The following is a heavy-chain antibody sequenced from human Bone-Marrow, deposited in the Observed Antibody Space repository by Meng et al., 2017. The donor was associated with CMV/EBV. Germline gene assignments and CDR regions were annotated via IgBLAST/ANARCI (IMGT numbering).Heavy chain of an antibody. V-gene: IGHV1-18*01. D-gene: IGHD1-14*01. Sequence: ASVKVSCKTSGYNFRHYGISWVRQAPGEGLEWMGWITPYNGDTKHAQKSQGRLTMTTDPSTNTVYMGLTSLTSDDTAVYFCATDGPTSMEPFKYWGQGTLVTVSS. CDR1: GYNFRHYG. CDR2: ITPYNGDT. CDR3: ATDGPTSMEPFKY. J-gene: IGHJ4*02.